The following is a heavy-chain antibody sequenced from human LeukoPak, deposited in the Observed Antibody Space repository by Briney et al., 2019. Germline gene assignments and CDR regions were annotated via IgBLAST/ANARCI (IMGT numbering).Heavy chain of an antibody. CDR1: GFTFGDYA. CDR2: IRSKAYGGTT. Sequence: PGGSLRLSCTASGFTFGDYAMSWVRQAPGKGLEWVGFIRSKAYGGTTEYAASVKGRFTISRDDSKSIAYLQMNSLKTEDTAVYYCTRDAGRWLQYFTLSPTDYWGQGTLVTVSS. J-gene: IGHJ4*02. V-gene: IGHV3-49*04. D-gene: IGHD5-24*01. CDR3: TRDAGRWLQYFTLSPTDY.